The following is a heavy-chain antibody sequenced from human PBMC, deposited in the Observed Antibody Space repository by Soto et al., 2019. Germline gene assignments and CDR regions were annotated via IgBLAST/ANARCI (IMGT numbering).Heavy chain of an antibody. CDR2: IYYSGST. J-gene: IGHJ6*02. CDR1: GGSMSSYY. V-gene: IGHV4-59*01. D-gene: IGHD3-10*01. CDR3: ERRGYGPGFPYYYGMAV. Sequence: TSETLSLTCTVSGGSMSSYYWSWIRQPPGKGLEWIGYIYYSGSTNYNPSLKSRVTMSVDTPKNQFSLKLSSVTAADTAVYYCERRGYGPGFPYYYGMAVWGQGTTVTVSS.